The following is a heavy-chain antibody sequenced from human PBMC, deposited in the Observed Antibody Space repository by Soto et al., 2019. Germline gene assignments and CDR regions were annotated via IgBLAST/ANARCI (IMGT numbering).Heavy chain of an antibody. Sequence: EVLLLESGGGLVQPGGSLRLSCAASGFTFSSYAMSWVRQAPGKGLEWVSALSGSGGSTYYADSVKGRFTISRDNSKNTLYLQMDSLRAEDTAVYYCAKISDYGGNSPNVGWGQATLVTVSS. V-gene: IGHV3-23*01. CDR2: LSGSGGST. D-gene: IGHD4-17*01. CDR1: GFTFSSYA. CDR3: AKISDYGGNSPNVG. J-gene: IGHJ4*02.